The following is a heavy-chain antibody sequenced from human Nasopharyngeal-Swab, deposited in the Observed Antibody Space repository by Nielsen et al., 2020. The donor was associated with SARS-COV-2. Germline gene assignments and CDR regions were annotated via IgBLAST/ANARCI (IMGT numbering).Heavy chain of an antibody. CDR3: ARDREVVVVAATNNWFDP. CDR2: ISAYNGNT. V-gene: IGHV1-18*01. J-gene: IGHJ5*02. Sequence: ASVKVSCKASGYTFTSYGISWVRQAPGQGLEWMGWISAYNGNTNYAQKLQGRVTMTTDTSTSTVYMELSSLRSEDTAVYYCARDREVVVVAATNNWFDPWGQGTLVTVSS. CDR1: GYTFTSYG. D-gene: IGHD2-15*01.